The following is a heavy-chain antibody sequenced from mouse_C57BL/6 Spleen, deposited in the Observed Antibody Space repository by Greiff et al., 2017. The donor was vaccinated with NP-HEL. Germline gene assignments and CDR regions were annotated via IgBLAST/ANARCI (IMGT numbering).Heavy chain of an antibody. CDR1: GYTFTSYW. Sequence: QVQLKQPGAELVMPGASVKLSCKASGYTFTSYWMHWVKQRPGQGLEWIGEIDPSDSYTNYNQKFKGKSTLTVDKSSSTAYMQLSSLTSEDSAVYYCARPYSSGPPYAMDYWGQGTSVTVSS. V-gene: IGHV1-69*01. D-gene: IGHD3-2*02. CDR3: ARPYSSGPPYAMDY. CDR2: IDPSDSYT. J-gene: IGHJ4*01.